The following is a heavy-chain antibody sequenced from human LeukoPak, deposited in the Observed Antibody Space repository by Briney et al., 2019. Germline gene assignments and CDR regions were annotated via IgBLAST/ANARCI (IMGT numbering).Heavy chain of an antibody. V-gene: IGHV3-21*01. CDR2: ISSSSSYI. CDR1: GFTFSSYS. J-gene: IGHJ4*02. D-gene: IGHD1-26*01. CDR3: ARVEWELLEADYYFDY. Sequence: GGSLRLSCAASGFTFSSYSMNWVRQAPGKGLEWVSSISSSSSYIYYADSVKGRFTVSRDNAKNSLYLQMNSLRAEDTAVYYCARVEWELLEADYYFDYWGQGTLVTVSS.